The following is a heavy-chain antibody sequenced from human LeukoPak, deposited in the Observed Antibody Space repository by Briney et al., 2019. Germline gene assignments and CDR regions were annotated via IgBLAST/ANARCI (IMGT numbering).Heavy chain of an antibody. CDR1: GYPLSELS. CDR2: FALEDGET. J-gene: IGHJ3*02. V-gene: IGHV1-24*01. Sequence: GASVTVSCKASGYPLSELSIHWVRQPPGKGLERVGGFALEDGETLFAQNFQARVTMTEDTSTDTAYMEVTSLRSDDTAVYYCTTAYNVSFLDPHNAFDIWGQGTVVTVSS. CDR3: TTAYNVSFLDPHNAFDI. D-gene: IGHD3/OR15-3a*01.